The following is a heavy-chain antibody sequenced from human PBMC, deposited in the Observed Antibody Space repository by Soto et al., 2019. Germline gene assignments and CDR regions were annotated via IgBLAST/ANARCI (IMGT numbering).Heavy chain of an antibody. Sequence: EVHLVESGGVVVQPGGSLRLSCAASGFTFDDYTMHWVRQAPGKGLEWVSLISWDGGSTYYADSVKGRFTISRDNSKNSLYLQMNSLRTEDTALYYCAKGGDTARVGAFDIWGQGTMVTVSS. D-gene: IGHD5-18*01. CDR1: GFTFDDYT. CDR3: AKGGDTARVGAFDI. V-gene: IGHV3-43*01. CDR2: ISWDGGST. J-gene: IGHJ3*02.